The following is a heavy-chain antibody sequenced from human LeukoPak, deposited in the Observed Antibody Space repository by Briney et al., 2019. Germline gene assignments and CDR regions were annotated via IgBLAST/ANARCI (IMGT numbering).Heavy chain of an antibody. CDR3: ARRLLGYCSGGSCYSGYFQH. CDR1: GGSFSGYY. Sequence: SETLSLTCAVYGGSFSGYYWSWIRQPPGKGLEWIGEINHSGSTNSNPSLKSRVTVSVDTCKNLFSLKLSSVTAADTAVYYCARRLLGYCSGGSCYSGYFQHWGQGTLVTVSS. D-gene: IGHD2-15*01. V-gene: IGHV4-34*01. CDR2: INHSGST. J-gene: IGHJ1*01.